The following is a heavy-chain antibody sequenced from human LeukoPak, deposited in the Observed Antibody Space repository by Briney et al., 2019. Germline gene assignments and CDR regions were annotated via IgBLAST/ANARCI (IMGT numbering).Heavy chain of an antibody. CDR3: ARVHYGSGRPFDY. CDR1: GGTFSSYA. CDR2: IIPIFGTA. V-gene: IGHV1-69*13. J-gene: IGHJ4*02. Sequence: SVKVSCKASGGTFSSYAISWVRQAPGQGLEWMGGIIPIFGTANYAQKFQGRVTITADESTSTAYMELSSLRSDDTAVYYCARVHYGSGRPFDYWGQGTLVTVSS. D-gene: IGHD3-10*01.